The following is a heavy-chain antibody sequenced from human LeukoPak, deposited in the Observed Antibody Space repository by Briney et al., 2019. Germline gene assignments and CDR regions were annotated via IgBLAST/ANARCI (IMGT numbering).Heavy chain of an antibody. V-gene: IGHV3-7*01. D-gene: IGHD3-10*01. J-gene: IGHJ5*01. Sequence: PGGSLRLSCAASGFSFSIYWMNWVRQAPGKGLECVANIKGDGNEKNYVDSVKGRFSISRDNARNSLYLQMDSLRAEDTAVYYCAKEGAYPIITYDSWGQGALVTVSS. CDR1: GFSFSIYW. CDR2: IKGDGNEK. CDR3: AKEGAYPIITYDS.